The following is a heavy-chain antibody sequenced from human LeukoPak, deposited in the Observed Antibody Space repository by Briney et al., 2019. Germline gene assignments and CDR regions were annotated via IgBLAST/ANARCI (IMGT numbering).Heavy chain of an antibody. CDR3: ARGSRDGYNLGYYFDN. J-gene: IGHJ4*02. CDR2: IYYSGST. CDR1: GGSISSYY. V-gene: IGHV4-59*12. D-gene: IGHD5-24*01. Sequence: SETLSLTCTVSGGSISSYYWSWIRQSPGKGLEWIGYIYYSGSTNYNPSLKSRVTISVDTSKNQFSLKLSSVTAADTAVYYCARGSRDGYNLGYYFDNWGQGTLVTVSS.